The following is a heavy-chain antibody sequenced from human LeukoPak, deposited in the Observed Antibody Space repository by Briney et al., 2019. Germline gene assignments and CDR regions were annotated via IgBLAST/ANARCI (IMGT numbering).Heavy chain of an antibody. Sequence: GGSLRLSCAASGFTFTDYWMHWVRQRPGEGVVWVSHISTDGGRTNYADSVKGRFTTSRDNTKNTVYLQMSSLRAEDTAVYYCSPGFAFDVWGQGTMVTVSS. J-gene: IGHJ3*01. CDR3: SPGFAFDV. CDR1: GFTFTDYW. V-gene: IGHV3-74*01. CDR2: ISTDGGRT. D-gene: IGHD2-15*01.